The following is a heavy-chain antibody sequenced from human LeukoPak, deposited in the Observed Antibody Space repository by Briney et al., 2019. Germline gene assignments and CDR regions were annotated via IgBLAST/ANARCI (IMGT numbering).Heavy chain of an antibody. J-gene: IGHJ3*02. CDR2: INHSGST. CDR3: AGCKDDSSGSSDEAFDI. Sequence: SETLSLTCAVYGGSFSGYYWSWIRQPPGKGLEWIGEINHSGSTNYNPSLKSRVTISVDTSKNQFSLKLSSVTAADTAVYYCAGCKDDSSGSSDEAFDIWGQGTMVTVSS. V-gene: IGHV4-34*01. D-gene: IGHD3-22*01. CDR1: GGSFSGYY.